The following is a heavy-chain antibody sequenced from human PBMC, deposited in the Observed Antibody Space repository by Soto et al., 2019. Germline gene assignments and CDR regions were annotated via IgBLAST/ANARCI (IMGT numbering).Heavy chain of an antibody. CDR1: GGSICSGGYY. CDR3: AREEGYCSSTSCRYYYYYMDV. CDR2: IYYSGST. Sequence: SQTMSLACTVSGGSICSGGYYCSWNRQHPGKGLEWIGYIYYSGSTYYNPSLKSRVTISVDTSKNQFSLKLSSVTAADTAVYYCAREEGYCSSTSCRYYYYYMDVWGKGTTVTVSS. V-gene: IGHV4-31*03. J-gene: IGHJ6*03. D-gene: IGHD2-2*01.